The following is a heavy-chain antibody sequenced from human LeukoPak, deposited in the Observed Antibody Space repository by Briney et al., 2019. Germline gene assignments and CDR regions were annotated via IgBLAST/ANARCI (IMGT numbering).Heavy chain of an antibody. D-gene: IGHD5-12*01. Sequence: ASVKVSCKVSGYTLTELSMHWVRQAPGKGLEWMGGFDPEDGETIYAQKFQGRVTMTEDTSTDTAYMELSSLRSEDTAVYYCATISGYLGLFHYWGQGTLVTVSS. V-gene: IGHV1-24*01. CDR3: ATISGYLGLFHY. J-gene: IGHJ4*02. CDR1: GYTLTELS. CDR2: FDPEDGET.